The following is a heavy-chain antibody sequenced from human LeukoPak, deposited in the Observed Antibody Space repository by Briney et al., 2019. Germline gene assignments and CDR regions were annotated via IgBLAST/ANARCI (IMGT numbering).Heavy chain of an antibody. Sequence: PGGSLRLSCSASGFTFSSYAMYWVRQAPGKGPEYVSGISSNGGSTYYADSVKGRFTISRDNSKNTLYLQMSSLRAEDTAVYYCVKITSSSGGDYWGQGTLVTVSS. CDR3: VKITSSSGGDY. CDR1: GFTFSSYA. J-gene: IGHJ4*02. D-gene: IGHD6-19*01. CDR2: ISSNGGST. V-gene: IGHV3-64D*09.